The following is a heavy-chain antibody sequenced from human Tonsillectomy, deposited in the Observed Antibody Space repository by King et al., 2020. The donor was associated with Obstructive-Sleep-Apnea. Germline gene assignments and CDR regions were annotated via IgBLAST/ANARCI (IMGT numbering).Heavy chain of an antibody. Sequence: VQLVESGGGVVRPGGSLRLSCAASGFTFDDYGMSWVRQTPGKGLEWVSGINWNGGNTGYADSVKGRFTISRDNAKNSLYLQMNFLRAEDTALYHCAGNMVRGVIGAFEIWGQGTIVTVSS. CDR1: GFTFDDYG. CDR3: AGNMVRGVIGAFEI. CDR2: INWNGGNT. J-gene: IGHJ3*02. D-gene: IGHD3-10*01. V-gene: IGHV3-20*01.